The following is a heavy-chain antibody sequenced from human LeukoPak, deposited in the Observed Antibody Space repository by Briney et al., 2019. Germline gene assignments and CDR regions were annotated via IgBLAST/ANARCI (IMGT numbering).Heavy chain of an antibody. CDR2: IYYSGST. V-gene: IGHV4-39*07. CDR3: AREFIGSRGDYFDY. CDR1: GGSISSSSYY. Sequence: SETLSLTCTVSGGSISSSSYYWGWIRQPPGKGLEWIGSIYYSGSTYYNPSLKSRVTISVDTSKKQFSLKPSSVTAADTAVYYCAREFIGSRGDYFDYWGQGTLVTVSS. J-gene: IGHJ4*02. D-gene: IGHD3-16*02.